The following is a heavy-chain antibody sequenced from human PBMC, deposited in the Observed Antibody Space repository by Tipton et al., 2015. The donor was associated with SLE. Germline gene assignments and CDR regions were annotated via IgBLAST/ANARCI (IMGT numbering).Heavy chain of an antibody. V-gene: IGHV4-59*11. D-gene: IGHD3-16*01. Sequence: TLSLTCTVSADSITSHYWRWIRQSPGKGLEWIGYVPYRGNTRYSPSLNSRVTIAIDTSRRQFTLNLKSVTAADTAVYYCGRDPWGDSIAPWGQGTLVIVSS. CDR1: ADSITSHY. CDR2: VPYRGNT. J-gene: IGHJ3*01. CDR3: GRDPWGDSIAP.